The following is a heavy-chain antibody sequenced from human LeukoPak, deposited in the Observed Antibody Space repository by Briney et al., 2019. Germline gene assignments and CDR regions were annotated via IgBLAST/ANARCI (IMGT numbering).Heavy chain of an antibody. D-gene: IGHD6-13*01. Sequence: GASVKVSCKASGYTFTSYAMHWVRQAPGQRLEWMGWINAGNGNTKYSQKFQGRVTITRDTSASTAYMELSSLRSEDTAVYYCARVERRSIAAALWGQGTLVTVSS. CDR3: ARVERRSIAAAL. J-gene: IGHJ4*02. CDR1: GYTFTSYA. CDR2: INAGNGNT. V-gene: IGHV1-3*01.